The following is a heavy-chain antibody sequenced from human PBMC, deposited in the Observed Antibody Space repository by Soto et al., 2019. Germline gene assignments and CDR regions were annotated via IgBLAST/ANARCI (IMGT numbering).Heavy chain of an antibody. Sequence: QVQLVQSGAEVKKPGASVKVSCKASGYTFTSYDINWVRQATGQGLEWMAWRNPNGGNTGYAQKLQGRVTMTRNTSRSTAYLDLSSVRYEDPAVYYWARGQSTRVRGVIVFWGQGTLVVVSA. J-gene: IGHJ4*02. CDR1: GYTFTSYD. CDR3: ARGQSTRVRGVIVF. CDR2: RNPNGGNT. D-gene: IGHD3-10*01. V-gene: IGHV1-8*01.